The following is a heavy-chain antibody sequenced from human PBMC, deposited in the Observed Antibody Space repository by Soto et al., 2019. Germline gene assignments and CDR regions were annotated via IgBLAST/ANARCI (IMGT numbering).Heavy chain of an antibody. D-gene: IGHD3-22*01. CDR1: GFTFSGYG. V-gene: IGHV3-30*18. Sequence: GGSLRVSCAASGFTFSGYGMHWGRQAPGKGLEWVAVISFDGSNKYYADSVKGRFTISRDNSKNTLYLQMNSLRAEDTAVYYCAKVRPSASSGYYFDYWGQGTLVTVSS. CDR3: AKVRPSASSGYYFDY. CDR2: ISFDGSNK. J-gene: IGHJ4*02.